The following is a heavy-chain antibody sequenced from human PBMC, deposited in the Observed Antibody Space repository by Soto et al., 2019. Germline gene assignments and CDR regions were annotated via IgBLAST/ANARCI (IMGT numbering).Heavy chain of an antibody. Sequence: QVQLVQSGAEVKKPGSSVKVSCKASGGTFSSYAISWVRQAPGQGLEWMGGIIPIFGTANYAQKFQDRVTITADESTSTAYMELSSLRSEDTAVYYCARTYYDYVWGSYRYMDYWGQGTLVTVSS. J-gene: IGHJ4*02. D-gene: IGHD3-16*02. CDR2: IIPIFGTA. CDR3: ARTYYDYVWGSYRYMDY. CDR1: GGTFSSYA. V-gene: IGHV1-69*01.